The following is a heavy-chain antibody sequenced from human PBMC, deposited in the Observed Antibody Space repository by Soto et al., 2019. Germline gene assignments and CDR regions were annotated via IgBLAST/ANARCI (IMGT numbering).Heavy chain of an antibody. Sequence: QVQLVQSGAEVKKPGSSVKVSCKASGGTFGSYGLSWVRQAPGQGLEWMGGIIPIFGSANYAQKFQGRVTITADISTSTAYRELSSLRSEDTAVYSCARESGYNFGPFDYWGQGALVTVSS. D-gene: IGHD5-12*01. CDR2: IIPIFGSA. CDR1: GGTFGSYG. CDR3: ARESGYNFGPFDY. J-gene: IGHJ4*02. V-gene: IGHV1-69*14.